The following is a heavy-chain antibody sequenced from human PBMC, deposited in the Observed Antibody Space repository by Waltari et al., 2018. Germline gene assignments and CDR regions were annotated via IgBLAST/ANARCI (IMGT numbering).Heavy chain of an antibody. CDR3: AREGHVAARLYSGWGY. J-gene: IGHJ4*02. D-gene: IGHD6-6*01. CDR2: IKQDGSEK. CDR1: GFIFSTYW. Sequence: EVQLVESGGGLVQPGGSLRLSCAASGFIFSTYWMSWVRQAPGKGLEWVANIKQDGSEKYYVDSVKGRFTISRDNAKNSLYLQMNSLRAEDTAMYYCAREGHVAARLYSGWGYWGQGTLVTVSS. V-gene: IGHV3-7*01.